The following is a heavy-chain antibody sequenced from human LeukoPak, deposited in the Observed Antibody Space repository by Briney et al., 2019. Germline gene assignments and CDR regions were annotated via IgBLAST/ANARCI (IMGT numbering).Heavy chain of an antibody. CDR2: ISSSGSTI. CDR1: GFTFSDYY. V-gene: IGHV3-11*04. CDR3: ARGYNDVLTGYLYFDY. J-gene: IGHJ4*01. Sequence: GGSPRLSCAASGFTFSDYYMSWIRQAPGKGLEWVSYISSSGSTIYYADSVKGRFTISRDNAKNSLFLQMNSLRAEDTAVYYCARGYNDVLTGYLYFDYWGHGTLVTVSS. D-gene: IGHD3-9*01.